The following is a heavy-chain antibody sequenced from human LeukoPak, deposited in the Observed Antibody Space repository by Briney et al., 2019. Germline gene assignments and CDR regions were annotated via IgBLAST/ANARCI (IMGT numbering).Heavy chain of an antibody. V-gene: IGHV1-58*01. CDR1: GFTFTSSA. Sequence: GTSVKVSCKASGFTFTSSAVQWVRQARGQRLEWIGWIVVGSGNTNYAQKFQERVTITRDMSISTAYMELSSLRSEDTAVYYCASAPERYDYARYWGQGTLVTVSS. CDR2: IVVGSGNT. D-gene: IGHD4-17*01. J-gene: IGHJ4*02. CDR3: ASAPERYDYARY.